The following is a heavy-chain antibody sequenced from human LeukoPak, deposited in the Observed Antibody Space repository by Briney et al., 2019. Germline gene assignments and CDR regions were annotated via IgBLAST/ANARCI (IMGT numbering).Heavy chain of an antibody. CDR1: GGSISSYY. CDR3: ARLEAHCSGGSCYVNYFDY. J-gene: IGHJ4*02. D-gene: IGHD2-15*01. CDR2: IYTSGST. Sequence: SETLSLTCTVSGGSISSYYWSWIRQPPGKGLEWIGYIYTSGSTNYNPSLKSRVTISVDTSKNQFSLKLSSVTAADTAVYYCARLEAHCSGGSCYVNYFDYWGQGTLVTVSS. V-gene: IGHV4-4*09.